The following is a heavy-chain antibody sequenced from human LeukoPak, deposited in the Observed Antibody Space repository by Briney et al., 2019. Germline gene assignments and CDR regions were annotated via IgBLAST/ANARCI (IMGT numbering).Heavy chain of an antibody. CDR1: GFVFGDYG. CDR3: SIVVPAARAERNWFDP. Sequence: NPGGSLRLSCTASGFVFGDYGVSWFRQSPGKGLEWVGFIRSKTFGETTEYAASVTGRFSISRDDSISIAHLQMNNLKTEDTAVYHCSIVVPAARAERNWFDPWGQGTLVTVSS. V-gene: IGHV3-49*05. D-gene: IGHD2-2*01. J-gene: IGHJ5*02. CDR2: IRSKTFGETT.